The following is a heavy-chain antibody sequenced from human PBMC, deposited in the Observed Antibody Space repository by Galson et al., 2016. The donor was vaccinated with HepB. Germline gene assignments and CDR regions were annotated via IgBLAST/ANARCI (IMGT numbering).Heavy chain of an antibody. D-gene: IGHD3-10*01. CDR1: GFTFSSYW. CDR2: IKQDANEK. V-gene: IGHV3-7*04. Sequence: SLRLSCAASGFTFSSYWMSWVRQAPGKGLEWVANIKQDANEKNYVGSVRGRFSISRDNAKNSLYLQMNSLRAEDTAVYYCAKDNYYGTGSYYPYKYYCMDGWGQGTTVTVSS. J-gene: IGHJ6*02. CDR3: AKDNYYGTGSYYPYKYYCMDG.